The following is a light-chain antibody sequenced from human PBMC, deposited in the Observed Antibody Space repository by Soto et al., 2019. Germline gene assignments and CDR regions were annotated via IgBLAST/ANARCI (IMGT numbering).Light chain of an antibody. J-gene: IGLJ1*01. V-gene: IGLV1-44*01. CDR3: AAWDDSLNGHV. CDR1: SSNIGSNS. CDR2: SSS. Sequence: QSVLTQPHSASGTPGQRVTISCSGSSSNIGSNSVHWFQQVPGTAPKPLIYSSSQRPSGVPERFSGSKSGTSASLAISGLQSEDEADYYCAAWDDSLNGHVFGAGTKVTV.